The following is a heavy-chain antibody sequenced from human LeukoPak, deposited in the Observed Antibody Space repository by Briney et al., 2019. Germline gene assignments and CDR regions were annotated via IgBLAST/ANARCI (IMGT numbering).Heavy chain of an antibody. D-gene: IGHD2-2*01. V-gene: IGHV3-64*01. CDR2: ISSNGGST. CDR3: ARSEDIVVVPAAISYYYYYGMDV. J-gene: IGHJ6*02. CDR1: GFTFSSYA. Sequence: PGGSLRLSCAASGFTFSSYAMHWVRQAPGKGLEYVSAISSNGGSTYYANSVKGRFTISRDNSKNTLYLQMGSLRAEDMAVYYCARSEDIVVVPAAISYYYYYGMDVWGQGTTVTVSS.